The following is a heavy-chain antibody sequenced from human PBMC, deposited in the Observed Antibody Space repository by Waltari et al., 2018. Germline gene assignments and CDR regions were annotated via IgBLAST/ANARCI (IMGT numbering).Heavy chain of an antibody. CDR2: VYYNGHA. J-gene: IGHJ4*02. D-gene: IGHD3-10*01. CDR3: ARSFGGSGSYKFDY. CDR1: GGSISTSTHY. V-gene: IGHV4-39*02. Sequence: QLQLQESGPRLVRSSETLSLTCTVSGGSISTSTHYWAWIRQTPGKRPEWIGSVYYNGHAYYNPSLESRVTMSVDTSKNHFSLDLESVSTPDTSIYFCARSFGGSGSYKFDYWGQGILVTVSS.